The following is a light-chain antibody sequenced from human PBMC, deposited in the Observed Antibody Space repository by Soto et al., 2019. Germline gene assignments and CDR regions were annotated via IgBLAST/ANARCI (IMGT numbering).Light chain of an antibody. J-gene: IGKJ3*01. Sequence: EIVLTQSPATLSLSPGERATLSCRASQSVSSYLAWSQQKPGQAPRLLIYDASNRATGIPARFSGSGSGTNFTLTISGLKAEDFAVYYCLQRSNAFSFDPGTKVDIK. CDR2: DAS. CDR3: LQRSNAFS. CDR1: QSVSSY. V-gene: IGKV3-11*01.